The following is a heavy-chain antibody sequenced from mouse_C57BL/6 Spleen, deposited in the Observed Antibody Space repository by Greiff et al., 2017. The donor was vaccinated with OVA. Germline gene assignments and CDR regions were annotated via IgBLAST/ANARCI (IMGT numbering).Heavy chain of an antibody. CDR2: FYPGSGSI. J-gene: IGHJ1*03. D-gene: IGHD2-5*01. Sequence: QVQLQQSGAELVKPGASVKLSCKASGYNFTEYTIHWVKQRSGQGLEWIGWFYPGSGSIKYNEKFKDKATLPADKSSSTVYMELSRLTSEDSAVYFCARHEEPSPYSNYGYFDVWGTGTTVTVSS. V-gene: IGHV1-62-2*01. CDR3: ARHEEPSPYSNYGYFDV. CDR1: GYNFTEYT.